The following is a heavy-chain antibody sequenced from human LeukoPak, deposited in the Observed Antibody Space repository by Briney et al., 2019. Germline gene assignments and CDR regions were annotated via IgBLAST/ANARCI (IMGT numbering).Heavy chain of an antibody. V-gene: IGHV5-51*01. D-gene: IGHD6-13*01. CDR1: GYSFTSYW. CDR3: ARHHTSSNSCMDV. CDR2: IYPADSDT. J-gene: IGHJ6*02. Sequence: GESLKISCKGSGYSFTSYWIGWVRQMPGKGLEWMGIIYPADSDTRYSPSFQGQVTISVDKSITTAYLQWSSLKASDTAMYYCARHHTSSNSCMDVWGQGTTVTVSS.